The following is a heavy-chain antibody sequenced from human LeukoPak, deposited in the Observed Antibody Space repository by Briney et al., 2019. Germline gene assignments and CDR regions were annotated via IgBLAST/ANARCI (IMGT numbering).Heavy chain of an antibody. V-gene: IGHV3-7*01. CDR3: VRLFGGVTTFDY. CDR1: GFTFSTYW. Sequence: GESLRLSRAASGFTFSTYWMIWVRLGSGKGLEGVASIHPNGEDRHHVDSVKGRFTISRDNAKNSLFLQMNSLRAEDTAVYYCVRLFGGVTTFDYWGQGTLVAVSS. CDR2: IHPNGEDR. J-gene: IGHJ4*02. D-gene: IGHD4-17*01.